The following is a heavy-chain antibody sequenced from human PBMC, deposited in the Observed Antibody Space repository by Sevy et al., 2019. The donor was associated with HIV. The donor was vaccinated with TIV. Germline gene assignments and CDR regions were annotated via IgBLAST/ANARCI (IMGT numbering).Heavy chain of an antibody. CDR2: ISCDGSNK. V-gene: IGHV3-30-3*01. CDR3: ARDERELWSGDY. D-gene: IGHD1-26*01. CDR1: GFTFSSYA. Sequence: GGSLRLSCAASGFTFSSYAMHWVRQAPGKGLEWVAVISCDGSNKYYSDSVKGRFTISRDNSKNTLYLQMNSLRAEDTAVYYCARDERELWSGDYWGQGTLVTVSS. J-gene: IGHJ4*02.